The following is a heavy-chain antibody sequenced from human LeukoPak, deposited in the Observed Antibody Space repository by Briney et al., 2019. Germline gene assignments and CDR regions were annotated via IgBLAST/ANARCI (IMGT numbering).Heavy chain of an antibody. CDR2: IYYSGST. CDR1: GGSINIYY. D-gene: IGHD2-21*02. J-gene: IGHJ5*02. CDR3: ARQRKTYCGGDCPNWFDP. V-gene: IGHV4-39*01. Sequence: PSETLSLTCTVSGGSINIYYWSWIRQPPGKGLEWIGSIYYSGSTYYNPSLKSRVTISVDTSKNQFSLKLSSVTAADTAVYYCARQRKTYCGGDCPNWFDPWGQGTLVTVSS.